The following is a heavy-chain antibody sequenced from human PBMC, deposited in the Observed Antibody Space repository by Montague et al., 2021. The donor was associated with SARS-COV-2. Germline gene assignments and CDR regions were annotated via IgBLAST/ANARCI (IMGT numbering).Heavy chain of an antibody. CDR3: ATDSLVVITISSWIYYGMDV. CDR1: GGSISSGKYC. V-gene: IGHV4-61*02. CDR2: MYTSGST. J-gene: IGHJ6*02. D-gene: IGHD3-22*01. Sequence: TLSLTCTVYGGSISSGKYCWSWIRQRAGKGLEWIGRMYTSGSTNYNPYLKSRVTISGDTYKNQFSLKLRSVTAADTAEYDCATDSLVVITISSWIYYGMDVWGQGTTVTVSS.